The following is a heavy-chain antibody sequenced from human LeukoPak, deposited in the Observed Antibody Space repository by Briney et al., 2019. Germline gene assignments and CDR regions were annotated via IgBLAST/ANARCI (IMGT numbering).Heavy chain of an antibody. CDR1: GFTFSSYS. Sequence: GGSLRLSCAASGFTFSSYSMNWVRQAPGKGLEWVSSISSSSSYIYYADSVKGRFTISRDNAKNSLYLQMNSLRAEDTAVYYCARDALLWFGELYSVPFDYWGQGTLVTVSS. CDR2: ISSSSSYI. D-gene: IGHD3-10*01. CDR3: ARDALLWFGELYSVPFDY. J-gene: IGHJ4*02. V-gene: IGHV3-21*04.